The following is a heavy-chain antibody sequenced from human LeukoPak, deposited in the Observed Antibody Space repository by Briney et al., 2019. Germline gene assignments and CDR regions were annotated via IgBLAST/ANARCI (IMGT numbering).Heavy chain of an antibody. V-gene: IGHV3-30*02. Sequence: GGSLRLSCAASGFIFSSYGMHWVRQAPGKGLEWVAFIRYDGSKKYYADSVKGRFTISRDNSKNTLYLQMNSLGAEDTAVYYCARNLIPEQLVLNFWGQGTLVTVSS. J-gene: IGHJ4*02. CDR2: IRYDGSKK. CDR3: ARNLIPEQLVLNF. CDR1: GFIFSSYG. D-gene: IGHD6-13*01.